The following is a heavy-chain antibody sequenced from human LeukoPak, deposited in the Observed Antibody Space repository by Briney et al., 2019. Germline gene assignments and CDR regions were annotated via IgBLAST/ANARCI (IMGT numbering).Heavy chain of an antibody. D-gene: IGHD3-3*01. CDR2: ISGSGGST. V-gene: IGHV3-23*01. J-gene: IGHJ3*02. CDR1: GFTFSSYA. CDR3: AKAGFLEWLNDAFDI. Sequence: TGGSLRLSCAASGFTFSSYAMSWVRQAPGKGLEWVSAISGSGGSTYYADSVKGRFTISRDNSKNTLYLQINSLRAEDTAVYYCAKAGFLEWLNDAFDIWGQGTMVTVSS.